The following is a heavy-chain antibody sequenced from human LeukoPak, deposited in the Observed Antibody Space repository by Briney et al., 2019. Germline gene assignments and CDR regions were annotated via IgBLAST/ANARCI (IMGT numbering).Heavy chain of an antibody. CDR3: ARGGSFHEFDI. V-gene: IGHV1-2*02. CDR1: GYRFTDYW. Sequence: ASVKVSCKASGYRFTDYWIQWVRQAPGQGLEWMGWINTNTGGTVYAQKFQGGVTMTRDTSLTTSYMDLSRLTSDDTAVYYCARGGSFHEFDIWGQGTMVIVSS. CDR2: INTNTGGT. D-gene: IGHD3-10*01. J-gene: IGHJ3*02.